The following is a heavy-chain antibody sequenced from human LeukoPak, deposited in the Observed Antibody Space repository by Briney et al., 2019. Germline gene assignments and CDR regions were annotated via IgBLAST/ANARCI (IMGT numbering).Heavy chain of an antibody. Sequence: GGSLRLSCAASGFTFGIYAMNWVRQAPGKGLEWVSYIGPSGSNIYYADSVKGRFTISRDNSKNTLYLQMNSLRAEDTAVYYCAKAGLIQLWFQSQFYFDYWGQGTLVTVSS. CDR3: AKAGLIQLWFQSQFYFDY. V-gene: IGHV3-48*01. J-gene: IGHJ4*02. CDR1: GFTFGIYA. CDR2: IGPSGSNI. D-gene: IGHD5-18*01.